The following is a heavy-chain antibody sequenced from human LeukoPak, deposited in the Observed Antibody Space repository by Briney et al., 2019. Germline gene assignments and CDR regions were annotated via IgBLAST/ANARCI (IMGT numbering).Heavy chain of an antibody. Sequence: GGSLRPSCAASGFTFSSYSMNWVRQAPGKGLEWVSSISSSSSYIYYADSVKGRFTISRDNAKNSLYLQMNSLRAEDTAVYYCARVARLYYYYMDVWGKGTTVTVSS. V-gene: IGHV3-21*01. CDR2: ISSSSSYI. D-gene: IGHD2-21*01. CDR3: ARVARLYYYYMDV. CDR1: GFTFSSYS. J-gene: IGHJ6*03.